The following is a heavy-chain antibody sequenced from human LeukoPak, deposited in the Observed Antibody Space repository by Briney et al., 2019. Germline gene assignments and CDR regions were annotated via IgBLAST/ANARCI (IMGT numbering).Heavy chain of an antibody. CDR2: INSDGTNK. D-gene: IGHD1-1*01. V-gene: IGHV3-74*03. J-gene: IGHJ6*02. Sequence: PGGSLRLSCAASGFTFNSYFMHWVRQVPGKGLVWVSRINSDGTNKVYTDSVKGRVTTSRDNAENTLYLQMNSLRAEDTAVYYCVRKFPGYNGMDVWGQGTTVIVSS. CDR1: GFTFNSYF. CDR3: VRKFPGYNGMDV.